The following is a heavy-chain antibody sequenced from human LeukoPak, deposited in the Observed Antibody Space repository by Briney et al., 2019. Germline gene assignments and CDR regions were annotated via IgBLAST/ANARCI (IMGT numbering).Heavy chain of an antibody. Sequence: PGGSLRLSCAASGFTFDDYAMHWVRQAPGKGLEWVSGISWNSGSIGYADSVKGRFTISRDNAKNSLYLQMNSLRAEDTASYYCAKGSTTGTYYYYYMDVWGKGTTVTVSS. J-gene: IGHJ6*03. CDR3: AKGSTTGTYYYYYMDV. CDR2: ISWNSGSI. CDR1: GFTFDDYA. D-gene: IGHD1-1*01. V-gene: IGHV3-9*01.